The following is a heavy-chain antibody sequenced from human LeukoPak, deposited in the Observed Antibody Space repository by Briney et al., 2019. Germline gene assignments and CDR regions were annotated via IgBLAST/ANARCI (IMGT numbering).Heavy chain of an antibody. CDR1: PASISNYY. CDR2: ISTSGST. CDR3: ASPRIVYRNTFDY. J-gene: IGHJ4*02. Sequence: SETLSLTCAVSPASISNYYWSWIRQAPGKGLGWIGYISTSGSTNYNPSLKSRVSISLDTSKNRFSLTLNFVTAADTAVFYGASPRIVYRNTFDYWGQGALVTASS. V-gene: IGHV4-4*09. D-gene: IGHD4-11*01.